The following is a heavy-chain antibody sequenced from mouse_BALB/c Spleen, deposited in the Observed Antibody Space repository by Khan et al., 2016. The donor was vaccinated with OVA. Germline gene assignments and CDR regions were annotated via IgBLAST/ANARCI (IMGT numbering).Heavy chain of an antibody. CDR2: IWHDGNT. CDR1: GYSLTNYG. D-gene: IGHD2-10*01. J-gene: IGHJ4*01. Sequence: QVQLKQSGPGLVAPSQSLSITCTISGYSLTNYGVHWVRQHPGKGLEWLVVIWHDGNTTYNSALKSRLTIRKDNSKRQVFLKMNSLQTDDTAMYFCARQPYWLKNIIDYWGQGTSVTVSS. V-gene: IGHV2-6-1*01. CDR3: ARQPYWLKNIIDY.